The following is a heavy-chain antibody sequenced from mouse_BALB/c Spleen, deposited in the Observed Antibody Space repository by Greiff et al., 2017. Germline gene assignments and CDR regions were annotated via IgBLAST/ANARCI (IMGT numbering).Heavy chain of an antibody. CDR3: ARIYYGNYPHIDY. J-gene: IGHJ2*01. V-gene: IGHV1S26*01. CDR1: GYTFTSYT. Sequence: QVQLQQPGAELVRPGASVKLSCKASGYTFTSYTMHWVKQRPGQGLEWIGYINPSSGYTNYNQKFKDKATLTADKSSSTAYMQLSSLTSEDSAVYYCARIYYGNYPHIDYWGQGTTLTVSS. D-gene: IGHD2-1*01. CDR2: INPSSGYT.